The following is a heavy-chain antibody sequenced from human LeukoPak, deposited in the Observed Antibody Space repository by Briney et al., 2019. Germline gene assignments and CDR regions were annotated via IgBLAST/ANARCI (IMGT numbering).Heavy chain of an antibody. J-gene: IGHJ4*02. D-gene: IGHD4-17*01. Sequence: GRSLRLSCAASGFTFSSYSMNWVRQAPGKGLEWVSSISSSSSYIYYADSVKGRFTISRDNAKNSLYLQMNSLRAEDTAVYYCAREYGDYEIYFDYWGQGTLVTVSS. V-gene: IGHV3-21*01. CDR1: GFTFSSYS. CDR2: ISSSSSYI. CDR3: AREYGDYEIYFDY.